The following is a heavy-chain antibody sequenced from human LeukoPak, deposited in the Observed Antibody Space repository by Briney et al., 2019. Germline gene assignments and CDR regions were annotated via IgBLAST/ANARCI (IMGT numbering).Heavy chain of an antibody. Sequence: GESLRLSCAASGFTFSRYSMAWVRQAPGKGLEWVSSITLSNSISYADSVRGRFTISRANAWNPLYLQMNSLRAEDTAIYYCARDYPNDCSSRSCPSPFDYWGQGILVTVSP. V-gene: IGHV3-21*01. CDR2: ITLSNSI. CDR1: GFTFSRYS. J-gene: IGHJ4*02. D-gene: IGHD2-2*01. CDR3: ARDYPNDCSSRSCPSPFDY.